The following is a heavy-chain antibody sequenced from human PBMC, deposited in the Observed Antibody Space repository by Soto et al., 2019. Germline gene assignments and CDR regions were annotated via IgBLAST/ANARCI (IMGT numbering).Heavy chain of an antibody. V-gene: IGHV3-23*01. Sequence: GGSLRLSCAASGFTFSSYAMSWVRQAPGKGLEWVSAISGSGGSTYYADSVKGRFTISRDNSKNTLYLQMNSLRAEDTAVYYCAKGPFLEWFSDDWFDPWGQGTLVTVSS. D-gene: IGHD3-3*02. CDR1: GFTFSSYA. J-gene: IGHJ5*02. CDR2: ISGSGGST. CDR3: AKGPFLEWFSDDWFDP.